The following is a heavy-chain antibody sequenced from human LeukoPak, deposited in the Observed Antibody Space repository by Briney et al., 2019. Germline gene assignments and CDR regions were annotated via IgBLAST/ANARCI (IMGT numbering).Heavy chain of an antibody. CDR3: ARVGAIHSVSDY. D-gene: IGHD1-26*01. V-gene: IGHV4-34*01. J-gene: IGHJ4*02. CDR1: GGSFSGYY. CDR2: INHSGST. Sequence: SETLSLTCAVYGGSFSGYYWSWIRQPPGKGLEWIGEINHSGSTNYNPSLKSRVTISVDTSKNQFSLKLSSVTAADTAVYYCARVGAIHSVSDYWGQGTLVTVSS.